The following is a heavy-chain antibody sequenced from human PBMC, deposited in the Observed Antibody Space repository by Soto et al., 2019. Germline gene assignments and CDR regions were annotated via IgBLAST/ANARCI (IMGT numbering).Heavy chain of an antibody. Sequence: EVQLVESGGALVQPGGSLRLSCAASGFTFTSHWMHWVRQAPGKGLVWDSRLNSDGSSRYYGDSMKGRFTISRDNANTTVYLQMNSLRDEDTAVYYCARGLKNKYGMDVWGQGTTVTVSS. J-gene: IGHJ6*02. CDR2: LNSDGSSR. CDR1: GFTFTSHW. V-gene: IGHV3-74*01. CDR3: ARGLKNKYGMDV.